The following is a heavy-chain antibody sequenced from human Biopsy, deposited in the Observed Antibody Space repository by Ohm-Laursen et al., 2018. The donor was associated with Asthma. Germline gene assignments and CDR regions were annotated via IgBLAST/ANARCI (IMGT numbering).Heavy chain of an antibody. V-gene: IGHV3-30*03. J-gene: IGHJ4*02. CDR1: GFSFGSFG. Sequence: SLRLSCTASGFSFGSFGMHWVRQVPCKGPEWVALISFDGRYEYYADSVKGRFTISRDNPMKRLYLQMSSLTAEDTAVYYCASRGGDFWSGYYMDYWGQGTLVTVSS. CDR2: ISFDGRYE. D-gene: IGHD3-3*01. CDR3: ASRGGDFWSGYYMDY.